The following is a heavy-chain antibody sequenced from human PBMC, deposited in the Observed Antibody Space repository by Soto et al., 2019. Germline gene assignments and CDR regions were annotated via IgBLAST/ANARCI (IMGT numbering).Heavy chain of an antibody. CDR1: GYSFTSYW. CDR3: ARTAAAGKYYYGMDV. J-gene: IGHJ6*01. Sequence: GESLKISCKGSGYSFTSYWIGWVRQMPGKGLECMGIIYPGDSDTRYSPSFQGRVTISADKSISTAYLQWSSLKASDTAMYYCARTAAAGKYYYGMDVWGQGTTVTSPQ. V-gene: IGHV5-51*01. CDR2: IYPGDSDT. D-gene: IGHD6-13*01.